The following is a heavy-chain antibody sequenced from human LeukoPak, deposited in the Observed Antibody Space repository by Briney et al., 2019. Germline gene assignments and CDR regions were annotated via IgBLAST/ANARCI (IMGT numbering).Heavy chain of an antibody. D-gene: IGHD3-10*01. J-gene: IGHJ3*02. V-gene: IGHV1-18*01. CDR1: GYTFTSYG. Sequence: ASVKVSCKASGYTFTSYGISWVRQAPGQGLEWMGWISAYNGNTNYAQKLQGRVTMTTDTSTSTAYMELRSLRSDDTAVYYCARVFYYGSGSYSTYDAFDIWGQGTMVTVSS. CDR3: ARVFYYGSGSYSTYDAFDI. CDR2: ISAYNGNT.